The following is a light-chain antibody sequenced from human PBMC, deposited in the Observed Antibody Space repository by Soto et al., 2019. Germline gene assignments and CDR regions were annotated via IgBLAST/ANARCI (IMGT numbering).Light chain of an antibody. J-gene: IGLJ3*02. V-gene: IGLV2-8*01. CDR1: SSDVGGYNY. CDR3: SSYAASNNFYFV. Sequence: ALTQPPSASGSPGHSVTISCTGTSSDVGGYNYVSWYQQYPGRAPKLMIYEVTKRPSGVPDRFSGSKSGNTASLTVSGLQAEDEADYYCSSYAASNNFYFVFGGGTK. CDR2: EVT.